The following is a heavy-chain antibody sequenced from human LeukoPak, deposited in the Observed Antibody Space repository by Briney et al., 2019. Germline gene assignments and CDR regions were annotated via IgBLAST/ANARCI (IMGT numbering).Heavy chain of an antibody. D-gene: IGHD1-14*01. CDR3: ARHFKHVRSGTQHWFDP. J-gene: IGHJ5*02. V-gene: IGHV4-4*09. Sequence: KPSETLSLTCAVYGGSFSGYYWSWIRQPPGKGLQWIGFIYSSGSTNYNPSLRSRLTISVDTSKNHFSLKLSSVTAADTAVYYCARHFKHVRSGTQHWFDPWGQGTLVTVSS. CDR1: GGSFSGYY. CDR2: IYSSGST.